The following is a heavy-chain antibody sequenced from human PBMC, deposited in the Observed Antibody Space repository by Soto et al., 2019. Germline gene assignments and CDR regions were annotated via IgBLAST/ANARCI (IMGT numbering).Heavy chain of an antibody. J-gene: IGHJ3*02. V-gene: IGHV1-2*02. D-gene: IGHD6-19*01. CDR3: ARQWPANDAFDI. CDR1: GYTFTDYL. Sequence: ASVKVSCKASGYTFTDYLIYWVRQAPGQGLEWMGRINPQSDGTALAQSFQGRVTMAKDTSISTVYMEVTRLRSDDTAVYYCARQWPANDAFDIWG. CDR2: INPQSDGT.